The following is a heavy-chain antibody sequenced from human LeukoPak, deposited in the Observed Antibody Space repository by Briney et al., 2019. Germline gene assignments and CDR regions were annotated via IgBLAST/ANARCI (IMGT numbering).Heavy chain of an antibody. J-gene: IGHJ4*02. Sequence: SETLSLTCAVYGGSFSGYYWSWIRQPPGKGLEWIGEINHSGSTNYNPSLKSRVTISVDTSKNQFSLKLSSVTAADTAVYYCARLGRSSWAFDYWGQGTLVTVSS. D-gene: IGHD6-13*01. V-gene: IGHV4-34*01. CDR1: GGSFSGYY. CDR3: ARLGRSSWAFDY. CDR2: INHSGST.